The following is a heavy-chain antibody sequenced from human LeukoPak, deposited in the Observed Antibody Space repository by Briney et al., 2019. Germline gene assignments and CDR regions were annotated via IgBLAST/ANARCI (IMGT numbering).Heavy chain of an antibody. J-gene: IGHJ5*02. CDR3: AKDDLVEDIVAPFDP. CDR2: ISYDGSNK. Sequence: PGRSLRLSCAASGFTFSSYAMHWVRQAPGKGLEWVAVISYDGSNKYYADSVKGRFTISRDNSKNTLYLQMNSLRAEDTAVYYCAKDDLVEDIVAPFDPWGQGTLVTVSS. D-gene: IGHD2-15*01. CDR1: GFTFSSYA. V-gene: IGHV3-30*04.